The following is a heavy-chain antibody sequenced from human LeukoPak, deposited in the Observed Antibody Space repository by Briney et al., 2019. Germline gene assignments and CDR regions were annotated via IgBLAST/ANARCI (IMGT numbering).Heavy chain of an antibody. CDR1: RFTFSSYA. J-gene: IGHJ4*02. Sequence: GGSLRLSCAASRFTFSSYAMSWVRQAPGKGLEWVSAISGSGGSTYYADSVKGRFTISRDNSKNTLYLQMNSLRAEDTAVYYCAKAVASYSGSSYGYFDYWGQGTLVTVSS. V-gene: IGHV3-23*01. CDR2: ISGSGGST. D-gene: IGHD1-26*01. CDR3: AKAVASYSGSSYGYFDY.